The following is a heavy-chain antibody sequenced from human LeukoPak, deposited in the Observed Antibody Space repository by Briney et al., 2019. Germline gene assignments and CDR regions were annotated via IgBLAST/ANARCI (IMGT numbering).Heavy chain of an antibody. V-gene: IGHV3-48*03. CDR1: GFTFSSYE. D-gene: IGHD5-12*01. CDR2: ISSSGSTI. J-gene: IGHJ4*02. CDR3: ARVGGYEVFDY. Sequence: GGSLRLSCAASGFTFSSYEMNWVRQAPGKGLEWVSYISSSGSTIYYADSVKGRFTISRDNAKNSLYLKMNSLRAEDTAVYYCARVGGYEVFDYWGQGTLVTVSS.